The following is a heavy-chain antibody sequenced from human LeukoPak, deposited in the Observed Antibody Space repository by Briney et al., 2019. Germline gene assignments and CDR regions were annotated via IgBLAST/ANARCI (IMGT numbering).Heavy chain of an antibody. V-gene: IGHV4-31*03. Sequence: PSETVSLTCTVSGGSISSGGYYWTWIRQHPGKGLEWIGYIYNSGSTYYNPSLKSRVTISGDTSKKQFSLKLSSVTAADTAVYYSARTAGWRYGFDYWGQGTMVTVSS. CDR2: IYNSGST. J-gene: IGHJ4*02. D-gene: IGHD5-18*01. CDR1: GGSISSGGYY. CDR3: ARTAGWRYGFDY.